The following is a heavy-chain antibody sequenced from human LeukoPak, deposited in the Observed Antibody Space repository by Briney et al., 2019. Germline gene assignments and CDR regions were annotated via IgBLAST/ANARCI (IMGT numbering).Heavy chain of an antibody. CDR1: GFSFSVSG. V-gene: IGHV4-38-2*01. Sequence: GSLRLSCAASGFSFSVSGMNWVRQAPGKGLEWIGNIFYSGGTYYSPSLTSRVTISLDTSRNQFSLKLNSVTAADTAVYYCAKSNGYGLVDIWGQGTMVTVSS. D-gene: IGHD3-10*01. CDR3: AKSNGYGLVDI. CDR2: IFYSGGT. J-gene: IGHJ3*02.